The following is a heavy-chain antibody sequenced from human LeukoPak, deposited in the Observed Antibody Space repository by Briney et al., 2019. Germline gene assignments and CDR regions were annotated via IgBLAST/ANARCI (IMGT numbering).Heavy chain of an antibody. CDR1: GFTFSSYS. CDR2: ISSSSSYI. J-gene: IGHJ6*02. V-gene: IGHV3-21*01. D-gene: IGHD3-22*01. Sequence: GGSLRLSCAASGFTFSSYSMNWVRQAPGKGLEWVSSISSSSSYIYYADSVKGRFTTSRDNAKNSLYLQMNSLRAEDTAVYYCAKGLDSSGFGMDVWGQGTTVTVSS. CDR3: AKGLDSSGFGMDV.